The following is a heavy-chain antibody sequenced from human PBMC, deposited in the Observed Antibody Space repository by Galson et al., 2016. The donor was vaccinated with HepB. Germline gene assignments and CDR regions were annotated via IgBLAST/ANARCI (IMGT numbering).Heavy chain of an antibody. J-gene: IGHJ4*02. CDR1: GFTFSNYG. CDR3: AKDRSYYGSGRNIRLDY. D-gene: IGHD3-10*01. V-gene: IGHV3-30*18. CDR2: ISYDGSNK. Sequence: SLRLSCAASGFTFSNYGMHWVRQAPGKGLQWVAVISYDGSNKYYADSVKGRFTISRDNSKNTLYLQMNSLRAEDTAVYYCAKDRSYYGSGRNIRLDYWGQGARVTVSS.